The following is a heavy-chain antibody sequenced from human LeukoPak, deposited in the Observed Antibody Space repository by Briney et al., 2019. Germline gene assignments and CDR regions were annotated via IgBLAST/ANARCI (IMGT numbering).Heavy chain of an antibody. J-gene: IGHJ4*02. CDR1: GYTFTGHY. D-gene: IGHD2-2*01. CDR3: ARERVPYYFDY. CDR2: INPNSGGT. Sequence: GAPVKVSRKASGYTFTGHYMHWVRQAPGQGLEWMGWINPNSGGTNYAQKFQGRVTMTRDTSISTAYMELSRLRSDDTAVYYCARERVPYYFDYWGQGTLVTVSS. V-gene: IGHV1-2*02.